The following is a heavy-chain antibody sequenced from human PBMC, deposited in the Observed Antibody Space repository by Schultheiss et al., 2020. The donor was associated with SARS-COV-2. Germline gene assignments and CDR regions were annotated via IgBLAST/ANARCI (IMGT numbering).Heavy chain of an antibody. V-gene: IGHV3-48*01. J-gene: IGHJ4*02. D-gene: IGHD3-9*01. Sequence: GGSLRLSCAASGFTFSSYSMNWVRQAPGKGLEWVSYITPSGSTTYYADSVKGRFTISRDNSKNTLYLQMNSLRAEDTAVYYCAKDPYYDILTGYYVPSYYFDYWGQGTLVTVSS. CDR3: AKDPYYDILTGYYVPSYYFDY. CDR2: ITPSGSTT. CDR1: GFTFSSYS.